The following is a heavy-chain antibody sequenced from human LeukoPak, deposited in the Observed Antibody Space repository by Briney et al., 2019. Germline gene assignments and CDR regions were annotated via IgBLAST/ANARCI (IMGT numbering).Heavy chain of an antibody. V-gene: IGHV1-2*02. D-gene: IGHD5-12*01. Sequence: ASVKVSCKASGYSFTGYCIHWVRQAPGQGLAWMGWINPCSGDTTYAQKFQGRLTLTRDTSISTAYMEVSRLKSDDTAVYYCARTNGGYEYNWGQGTRVIVSS. CDR3: ARTNGGYEYN. CDR2: INPCSGDT. J-gene: IGHJ4*02. CDR1: GYSFTGYC.